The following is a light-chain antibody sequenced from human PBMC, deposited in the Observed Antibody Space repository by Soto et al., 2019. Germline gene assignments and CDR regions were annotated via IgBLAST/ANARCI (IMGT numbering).Light chain of an antibody. CDR3: QSYDRSLSSPI. J-gene: IGLJ2*01. CDR2: NVN. Sequence: QSALIQPPSVSGSPGQSVTISCTGTSSDVGSYDYVSWYQQHPGTVPKPMIYNVNTRPSGVPDRFSGSKSGTSASLAITGLQADDEADYYCQSYDRSLSSPIFGGGTQLTVL. CDR1: SSDVGSYDY. V-gene: IGLV2-11*01.